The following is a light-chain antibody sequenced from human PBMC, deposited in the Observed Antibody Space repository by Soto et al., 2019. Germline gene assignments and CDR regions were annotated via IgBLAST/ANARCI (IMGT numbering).Light chain of an antibody. CDR2: DAS. Sequence: EIVLTQSPATLSLSPGERATLSCRASQSVSSYLAWYQQKPGQAPRLLIYDASNRATGIPARFSGSGSGTDFTLTISSLEPEDFAVYDCQQRSNWPPRLTFGPRTKVDIK. V-gene: IGKV3-11*01. J-gene: IGKJ3*01. CDR1: QSVSSY. CDR3: QQRSNWPPRLT.